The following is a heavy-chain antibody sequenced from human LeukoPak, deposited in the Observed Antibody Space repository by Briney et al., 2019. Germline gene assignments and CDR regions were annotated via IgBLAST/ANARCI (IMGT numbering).Heavy chain of an antibody. CDR1: GGSITTTNY. V-gene: IGHV4/OR15-8*02. J-gene: IGHJ4*02. CDR2: SSLSGYS. CDR3: SRESGPYSPFGH. D-gene: IGHD1-26*01. Sequence: SETLSLTCGVSGGSITTTNYWSWVRQSPGRGLKWIGESSLSGYSGFNPSLRGRVTKSLDECKHHLSLTLTSVTAADTAIYYCSRESGPYSPFGHWGQGILVTVTT.